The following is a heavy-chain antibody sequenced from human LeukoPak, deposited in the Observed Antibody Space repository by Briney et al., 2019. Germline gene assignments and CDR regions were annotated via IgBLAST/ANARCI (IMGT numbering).Heavy chain of an antibody. CDR2: IKQDGSEK. J-gene: IGHJ5*02. CDR3: ARDPFNWNPDENWFDP. Sequence: GGSLRLSCAASGFTFSSYWMSWVRQAPGKGLEWVANIKQDGSEKYYVDSVKGRFTISRDNAKNSLYLQMNSLRAEDTAVHYCARDPFNWNPDENWFDPWGQGTLVTVSS. D-gene: IGHD1-1*01. CDR1: GFTFSSYW. V-gene: IGHV3-7*05.